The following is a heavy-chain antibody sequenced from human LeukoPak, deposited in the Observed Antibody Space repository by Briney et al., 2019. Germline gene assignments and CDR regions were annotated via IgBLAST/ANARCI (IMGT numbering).Heavy chain of an antibody. V-gene: IGHV4-38-2*02. D-gene: IGHD3-16*01. CDR1: GYSISSGYY. CDR3: ARTNQGGDTYYDYVWGSPLDY. Sequence: PSETLSLTCTVSGYSISSGYYWGWIRQPPGKGLEWIGSIYHSGSTYYNPSLKSRVTISVDTSKNQFSLKLSSVTAADTAVYYCARTNQGGDTYYDYVWGSPLDYWGQGTLVTVSS. J-gene: IGHJ4*02. CDR2: IYHSGST.